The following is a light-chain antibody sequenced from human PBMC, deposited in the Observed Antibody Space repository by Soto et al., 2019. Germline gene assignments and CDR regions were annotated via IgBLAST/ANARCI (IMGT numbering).Light chain of an antibody. Sequence: EIVLTQSPGTLSLSPGEQATLSCRASQTVGNNYLAWYQQKPGQTPRLLIHGASNRATGIPDRISGSGSGTDFTLFISRLDPEDFAMYYCQQYASSPLTFGGGTKVEIK. J-gene: IGKJ4*01. CDR3: QQYASSPLT. V-gene: IGKV3-20*01. CDR1: QTVGNNY. CDR2: GAS.